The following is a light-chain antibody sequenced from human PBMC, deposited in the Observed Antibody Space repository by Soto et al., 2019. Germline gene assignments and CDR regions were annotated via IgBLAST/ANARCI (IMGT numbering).Light chain of an antibody. CDR2: DAS. J-gene: IGKJ3*01. CDR3: QQRGT. CDR1: QSVSSY. Sequence: EIVLIQSPATLSLSPGERATLSCRASQSVSSYLAWYQQKPGQAPRLLIYDASNRATGIPARFSGSGSGTDFTLTISSLEPEDFAVYYCQQRGTFGPGTKVEIK. V-gene: IGKV3-11*01.